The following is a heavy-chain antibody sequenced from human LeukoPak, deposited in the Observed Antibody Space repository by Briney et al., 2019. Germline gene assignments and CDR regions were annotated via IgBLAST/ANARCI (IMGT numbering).Heavy chain of an antibody. J-gene: IGHJ5*02. Sequence: ASVKVSCKASGYTFTGYYMHWVRQAPGQGLEWMGWINPNSGGTNYAQKLQGRVTMTRDTSISTAYMGLSRLRSDDTAVYYCARPSIAAETWFDPWGQGTLVTVSS. CDR2: INPNSGGT. CDR3: ARPSIAAETWFDP. CDR1: GYTFTGYY. D-gene: IGHD6-13*01. V-gene: IGHV1-2*02.